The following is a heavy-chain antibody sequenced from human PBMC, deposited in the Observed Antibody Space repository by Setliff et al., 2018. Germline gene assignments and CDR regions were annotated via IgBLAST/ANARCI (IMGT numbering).Heavy chain of an antibody. Sequence: GASVKVSCKASGYKFADYGITWVRQAPGQGLEWMGWIGVYTGKTYYAHKFQDRVTMTTDTSTGTAYLELRSLRSDDTAVYYCRRLVRFCTSVSCQRLSGGDFWGQGTLVTVSS. D-gene: IGHD2-2*01. CDR3: RRLVRFCTSVSCQRLSGGDF. J-gene: IGHJ4*02. CDR2: IGVYTGKT. CDR1: GYKFADYG. V-gene: IGHV1-18*01.